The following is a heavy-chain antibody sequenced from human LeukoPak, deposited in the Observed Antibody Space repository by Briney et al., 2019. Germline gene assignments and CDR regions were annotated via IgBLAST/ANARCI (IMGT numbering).Heavy chain of an antibody. CDR1: AYTFIAYH. J-gene: IGHJ5*02. Sequence: ASVKVSCKASAYTFIAYHMHWVRQPPGQGVEWMRWINPNSGGTNYTQKLKGRVTLTRDTSISTCYMELSSLRSDDTAVYYCALVTAGNWWFDPWGEGTLVTVSS. CDR3: ALVTAGNWWFDP. V-gene: IGHV1-2*02. D-gene: IGHD2-21*02. CDR2: INPNSGGT.